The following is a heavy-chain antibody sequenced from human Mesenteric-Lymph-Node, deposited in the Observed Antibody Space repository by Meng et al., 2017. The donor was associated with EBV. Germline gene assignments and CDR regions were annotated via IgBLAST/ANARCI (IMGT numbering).Heavy chain of an antibody. J-gene: IGHJ4*02. V-gene: IGHV2-5*02. CDR1: GFSLTTSGVG. CDR3: VHITSYSLIPY. D-gene: IGHD2-21*01. Sequence: QITLKESGPTLVKPTQTLTLACTFSGFSLTTSGVGLAWIRQPPGKALEWLAVIYWDGDKRYSPSLDSRLTITKDTSRNQVVFGMTNMDPVDTATYYCVHITSYSLIPYWGQGTLVTVSS. CDR2: IYWDGDK.